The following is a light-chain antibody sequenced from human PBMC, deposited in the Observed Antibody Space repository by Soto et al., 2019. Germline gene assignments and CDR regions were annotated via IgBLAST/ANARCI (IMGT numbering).Light chain of an antibody. CDR2: EVS. CDR3: CSYAGAYTYV. V-gene: IGLV2-23*02. J-gene: IGLJ1*01. Sequence: QSALTQPASVSGSPGQSITISCTGGSSDVGSYNRVSWYRQHPGKAPQLMIYEVSNRPSGVSNRFSGSKSGNTASLTISGLQAEDEADYYCCSYAGAYTYVFGTGTKLTVL. CDR1: SSDVGSYNR.